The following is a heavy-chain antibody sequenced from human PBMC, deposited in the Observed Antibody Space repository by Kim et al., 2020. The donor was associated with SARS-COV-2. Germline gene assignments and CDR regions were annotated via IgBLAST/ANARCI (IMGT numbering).Heavy chain of an antibody. D-gene: IGHD4-4*01. V-gene: IGHV3-33*06. CDR1: GFTFSSYG. CDR3: AKDLTTLGGQIDY. Sequence: GGSLRLSCAASGFTFSSYGMHWVRQAPGKGLEWVAVIWYDGSNKYYADSVKGRFTISRDNSKNTLYLQMNSLRAEDTAVYYCAKDLTTLGGQIDYWGQGTLVTVSS. CDR2: IWYDGSNK. J-gene: IGHJ4*02.